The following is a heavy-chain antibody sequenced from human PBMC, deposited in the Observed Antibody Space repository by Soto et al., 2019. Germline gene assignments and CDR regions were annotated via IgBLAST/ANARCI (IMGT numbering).Heavy chain of an antibody. J-gene: IGHJ4*02. V-gene: IGHV3-11*05. CDR3: ARSVTHYYDSSGYYDDY. D-gene: IGHD3-22*01. Sequence: QVQLVESGGGLVKPGGSLRLSCAASGFTFSDYYMSWIRQAPGKGLEWVSYISSSSSYTNYADSVKGRFTISRDNAKNSPDPQMNSLKAEDTAGYYWARSVTHYYDSSGYYDDYWGQGTLVTVSS. CDR1: GFTFSDYY. CDR2: ISSSSSYT.